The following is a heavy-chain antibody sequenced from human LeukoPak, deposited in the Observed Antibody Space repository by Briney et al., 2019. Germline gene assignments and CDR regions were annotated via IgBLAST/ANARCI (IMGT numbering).Heavy chain of an antibody. J-gene: IGHJ4*02. CDR2: INPNSGGT. Sequence: ASVKVSCKASGYIFTGYYMHWVRQAPGQGLEWMGRINPNSGGTNYAQKFQGRVTMTRDTSISTAYMELSRLRSDDTAVYYCARLGYCTNGVCYGYDYWGQGTLVTVSS. CDR3: ARLGYCTNGVCYGYDY. V-gene: IGHV1-2*06. D-gene: IGHD2-8*01. CDR1: GYIFTGYY.